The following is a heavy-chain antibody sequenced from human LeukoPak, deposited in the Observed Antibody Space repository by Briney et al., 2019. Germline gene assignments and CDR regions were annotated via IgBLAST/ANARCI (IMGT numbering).Heavy chain of an antibody. Sequence: TGGSLRLSCAASGFTFSNYAMSWVRQAPGKGLEWASGISAGGGGTYYADFVKGRFTISRDNSKNTLYLQMNSLRAEDTAVYYCAKRPATIITYDYWGQGTLVTVSS. CDR3: AKRPATIITYDY. V-gene: IGHV3-23*01. J-gene: IGHJ4*02. CDR1: GFTFSNYA. CDR2: ISAGGGGT. D-gene: IGHD5-24*01.